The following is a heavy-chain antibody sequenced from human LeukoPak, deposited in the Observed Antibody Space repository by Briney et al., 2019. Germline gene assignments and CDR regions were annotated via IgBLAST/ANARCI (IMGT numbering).Heavy chain of an antibody. D-gene: IGHD6-6*01. CDR2: ISDDGRNK. V-gene: IGHV3-30*04. CDR1: GFTFSSYV. Sequence: GGSLRLSCAASGFTFSSYVMHWVRQAPGKGLEWVAVISDDGRNKYYADSVKGRFTISRDNSKNTLYLQMNSLRTEDTAVYYCARTPIKRGLVHFDYWGQGTLVTVSS. CDR3: ARTPIKRGLVHFDY. J-gene: IGHJ4*02.